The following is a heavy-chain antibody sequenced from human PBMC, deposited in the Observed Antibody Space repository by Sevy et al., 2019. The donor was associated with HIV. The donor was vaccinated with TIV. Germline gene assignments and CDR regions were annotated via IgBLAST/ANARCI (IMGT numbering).Heavy chain of an antibody. J-gene: IGHJ3*02. CDR1: GYTFTGYY. V-gene: IGHV1-2*02. CDR2: INPNSGGT. D-gene: IGHD2-15*01. Sequence: ASVKVSCKASGYTFTGYYMHWVRQAPGQGLEWMGWINPNSGGTNYAQKFQGRVTMTRDTSNSTAYMELSRLRSDDTAVYYCARDPHADCSGGSCYSRGAFDIWGQGTMVTVSS. CDR3: ARDPHADCSGGSCYSRGAFDI.